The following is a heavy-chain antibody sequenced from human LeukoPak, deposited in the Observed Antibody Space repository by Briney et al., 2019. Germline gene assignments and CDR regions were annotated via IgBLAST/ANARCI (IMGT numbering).Heavy chain of an antibody. CDR3: AKGVLPLPHQDALDC. D-gene: IGHD3-10*01. V-gene: IGHV3-23*01. CDR2: ISAGGDST. J-gene: IGHJ3*01. Sequence: QPGGSLRLSCAASGFSFSNYAMSWVRQAQGKGLEWVSAISAGGDSTDLADSVKGRFTVSRDNSKNTLYLQLNSLRVEDTAVYYCAKGVLPLPHQDALDCWAQGTLVAVSS. CDR1: GFSFSNYA.